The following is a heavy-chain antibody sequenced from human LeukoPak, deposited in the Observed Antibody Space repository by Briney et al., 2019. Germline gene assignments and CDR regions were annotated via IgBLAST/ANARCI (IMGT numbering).Heavy chain of an antibody. CDR3: ARFGVGAPPRY. CDR2: ISAYNGNT. D-gene: IGHD1-26*01. CDR1: GYTFTSYY. J-gene: IGHJ4*02. Sequence: ASVKVSCKASGYTFTSYYMHWVRQAPGQGLEWMGWISAYNGNTNYAQKLQGRVTMTTDTSTSTAYMELRSLRSDDTAVYYCARFGVGAPPRYWGQGTLVTVSS. V-gene: IGHV1-18*04.